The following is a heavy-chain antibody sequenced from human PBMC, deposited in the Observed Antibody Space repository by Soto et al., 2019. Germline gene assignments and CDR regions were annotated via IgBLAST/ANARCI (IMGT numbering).Heavy chain of an antibody. J-gene: IGHJ4*02. CDR2: IIPIFGTA. CDR3: ARNGLEMLAATRFGY. V-gene: IGHV1-69*13. CDR1: GGTFSSYA. D-gene: IGHD2-15*01. Sequence: SVKVSCKASGGTFSSYAISWVRQAPGQGLEWMGGIIPIFGTANYAQKFQGRVTITADESTSTAYMELSSLRSEDTAVYYCARNGLEMLAATRFGYWGQGTLVTVSS.